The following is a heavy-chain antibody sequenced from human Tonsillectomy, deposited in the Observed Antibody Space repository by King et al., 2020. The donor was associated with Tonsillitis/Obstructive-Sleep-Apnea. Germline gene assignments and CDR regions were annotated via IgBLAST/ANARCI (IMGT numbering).Heavy chain of an antibody. V-gene: IGHV3-48*02. CDR1: GFTFSSYS. CDR2: ISSSSNTI. J-gene: IGHJ1*01. Sequence: VQLVQSGGGLVQPGGSLRLSCAASGFTFSSYSMNWVRQAPGKGLECVSYISSSSNTIYSAASVKGRFTISRDNAKNSLYLQMNSLRDENTAVYYCARDWPYCSGGSCSIFPEYLQHWGQGTLVTVSS. D-gene: IGHD2-15*01. CDR3: ARDWPYCSGGSCSIFPEYLQH.